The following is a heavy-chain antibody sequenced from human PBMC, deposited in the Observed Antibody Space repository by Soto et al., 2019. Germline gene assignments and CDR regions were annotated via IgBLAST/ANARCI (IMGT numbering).Heavy chain of an antibody. CDR3: ARGDYGDYVNF. CDR2: IYYSGST. Sequence: PSETLSLTCTVSGGSISSYYWSWIRQPPGKGLEWIGYIYYSGSTNYNPSLKSRVTISVDTSKNQFPLKLSSVTAADTAVYYCARGDYGDYVNFWGQGTLVTVSS. CDR1: GGSISSYY. J-gene: IGHJ4*02. D-gene: IGHD4-17*01. V-gene: IGHV4-59*01.